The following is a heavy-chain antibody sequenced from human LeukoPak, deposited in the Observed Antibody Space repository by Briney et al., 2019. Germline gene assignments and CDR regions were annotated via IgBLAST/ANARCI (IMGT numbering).Heavy chain of an antibody. V-gene: IGHV3-30*19. CDR2: ISYDESNK. CDR1: GFTFSNYG. J-gene: IGHJ3*02. Sequence: GGSLRLSCAASGFTFSNYGMHWVRQAPGKGLEWVAVISYDESNKYYADSVKGRFTISRDNCKNTLYLQMSSLRAEDTAVYYCARDLQDWLYAFDIWGQGTMVTVSS. D-gene: IGHD3/OR15-3a*01. CDR3: ARDLQDWLYAFDI.